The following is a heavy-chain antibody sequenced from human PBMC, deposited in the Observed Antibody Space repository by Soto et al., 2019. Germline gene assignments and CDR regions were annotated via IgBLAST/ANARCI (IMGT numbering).Heavy chain of an antibody. CDR1: GGSISSYY. Sequence: PSETLSPTCTVSGGSISSYYWSWIRQPPGTGLEWIGEINHSGSTNYNPSLKSRVTISVDTSKNQFSLKLTSVTAADTAVYYCARDKITGLFDYWGQGTLVTVSS. CDR3: ARDKITGLFDY. D-gene: IGHD2-8*02. J-gene: IGHJ4*02. CDR2: INHSGST. V-gene: IGHV4-34*01.